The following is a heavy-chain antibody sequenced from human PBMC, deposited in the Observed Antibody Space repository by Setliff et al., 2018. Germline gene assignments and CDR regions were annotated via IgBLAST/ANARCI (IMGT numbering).Heavy chain of an antibody. CDR1: GGSINSNYY. Sequence: LSLTCTVSGGSINSNYYWGWIRQPPGKGLEWIGSIYSSGSTYYKASLRSRVTMSVDTSKDQFSLKLRSVTAADTAVYYCARVAYCSGGRCYLVAEFDYWGQGTLVTVSS. J-gene: IGHJ4*02. V-gene: IGHV4-39*07. D-gene: IGHD2-15*01. CDR3: ARVAYCSGGRCYLVAEFDY. CDR2: IYSSGST.